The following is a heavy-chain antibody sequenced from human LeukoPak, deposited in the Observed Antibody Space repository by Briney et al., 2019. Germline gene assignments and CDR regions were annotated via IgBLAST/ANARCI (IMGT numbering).Heavy chain of an antibody. V-gene: IGHV3-30*04. J-gene: IGHJ4*02. CDR1: GFTFSSYA. Sequence: GRSLRLSCAASGFTFSSYAMHWVRQAPGKGLEWVAVISHDGSDKYYADSVKGRFTISRDNSKNTLYLQMNSLRTDDTAVYYCAKDETNVVVPAAMDYWGQGTLVTVSS. D-gene: IGHD2-2*01. CDR3: AKDETNVVVPAAMDY. CDR2: ISHDGSDK.